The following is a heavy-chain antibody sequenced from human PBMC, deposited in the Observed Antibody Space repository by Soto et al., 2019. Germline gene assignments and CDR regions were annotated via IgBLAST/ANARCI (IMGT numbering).Heavy chain of an antibody. J-gene: IGHJ4*02. Sequence: HPGGSLRPSCAASGFTFSSYGMHWVRQAPGKGLEWVAVISYDGSNKYYADSVKGRFTISRDNSKNTLYLQMNSLRAEDTAVYYCAKVITSYGLFGGPFDYWGQGTLVTVSS. D-gene: IGHD5-18*01. V-gene: IGHV3-30*18. CDR2: ISYDGSNK. CDR3: AKVITSYGLFGGPFDY. CDR1: GFTFSSYG.